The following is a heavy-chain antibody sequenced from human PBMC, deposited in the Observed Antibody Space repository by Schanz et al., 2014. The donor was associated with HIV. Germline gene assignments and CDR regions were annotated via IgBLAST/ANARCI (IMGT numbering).Heavy chain of an antibody. CDR1: GASISSYY. CDR3: ARTPYYFDY. Sequence: QVQLQESGPGLVKPSETLSLTCTVSGASISSYYWSWIRQPPGKGLEWIGEINHSGSTNYNPSLKSRVTISVDTSKNQFSLRLNSVTAADTAVYYCARTPYYFDYWGQGTLVTVSS. J-gene: IGHJ4*02. V-gene: IGHV4-59*12. CDR2: INHSGST.